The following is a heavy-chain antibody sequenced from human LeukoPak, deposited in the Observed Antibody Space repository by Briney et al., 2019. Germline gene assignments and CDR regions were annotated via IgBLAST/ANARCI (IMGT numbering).Heavy chain of an antibody. V-gene: IGHV4-34*01. CDR3: ARGSGLQKFWFYP. D-gene: IGHD4-11*01. Sequence: SETLSLTCAVYGGSFSGYYWSWIRQPPGKGLEWIGEINHSGSTNYNPSLKSRVTISVDTSKNQFSLKLSSVTAADTAMYYCARGSGLQKFWFYPWGQGTLVTVSS. CDR2: INHSGST. CDR1: GGSFSGYY. J-gene: IGHJ5*02.